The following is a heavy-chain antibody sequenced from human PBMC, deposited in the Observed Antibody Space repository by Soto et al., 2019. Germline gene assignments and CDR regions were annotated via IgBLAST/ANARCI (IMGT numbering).Heavy chain of an antibody. V-gene: IGHV3-66*01. CDR3: AREGEGNTYYFDY. Sequence: EVQLVRSGGGLVEPGGTLRLSCAASGFTVSSNYMSWVRQAPGKGLEWVSVIYSGGSTYYADSVKGRFTISRDNSKNTLYLQMNSLRAEDTAVYYCAREGEGNTYYFDYWGQGTLVTVSS. J-gene: IGHJ4*02. CDR2: IYSGGST. D-gene: IGHD3-16*01. CDR1: GFTVSSNY.